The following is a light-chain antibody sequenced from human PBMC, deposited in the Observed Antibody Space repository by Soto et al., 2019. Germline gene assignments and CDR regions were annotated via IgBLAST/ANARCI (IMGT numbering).Light chain of an antibody. V-gene: IGKV3D-20*02. CDR1: QSISSRF. CDR3: QQRSKWPWT. CDR2: DAS. Sequence: VLTQSLGTLSLSTGEEAILSCRASQSISSRFLAWYQQNVGQAPRLLIYDASTRATGIPDRFSGSGSGTEFTLTISSLQPDDFATYYCQQRSKWPWTFGQRTKVAIK. J-gene: IGKJ1*01.